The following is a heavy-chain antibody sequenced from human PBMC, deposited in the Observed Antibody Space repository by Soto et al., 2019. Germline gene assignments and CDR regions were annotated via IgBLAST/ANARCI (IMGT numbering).Heavy chain of an antibody. D-gene: IGHD3-22*01. CDR1: GFTFSNAW. CDR2: IKSKTDGGTT. J-gene: IGHJ4*02. Sequence: PGGSLRLSCAASGFTFSNAWMNWVRQAPGKRLEWVGRIKSKTDGGTTDYAAPVKGRFTISRDDSKNTLYLQMNSLKTEDTAVYYCTTDPVTMIVVVPSSGWGQGTLVTVS. V-gene: IGHV3-15*07. CDR3: TTDPVTMIVVVPSSG.